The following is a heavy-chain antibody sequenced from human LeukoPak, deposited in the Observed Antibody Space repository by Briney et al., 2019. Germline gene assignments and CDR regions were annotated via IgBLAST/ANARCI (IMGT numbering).Heavy chain of an antibody. CDR1: AGSTSSYY. J-gene: IGHJ4*02. CDR2: VYYSGST. D-gene: IGHD2-2*01. CDR3: ARYCSSTSCYFFDS. V-gene: IGHV4-59*08. Sequence: SETLSLTCTVSAGSTSSYYWSWIRQPPGKGLEWIGYVYYSGSTNYNPSLKSRVTISVDTSKNQFSLKLSSVTAADTAVYYCARYCSSTSCYFFDSWGQGTLVTVSS.